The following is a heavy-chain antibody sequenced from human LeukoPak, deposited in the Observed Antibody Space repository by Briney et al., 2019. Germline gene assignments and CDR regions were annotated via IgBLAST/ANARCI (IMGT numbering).Heavy chain of an antibody. D-gene: IGHD1-26*01. Sequence: PGRSLRLSCAASGLTFSSYGMHWVRQAPGKGLEWVAVISYDGSNKYYADSVKGRFTISRDNSKNTLYLQMNSLRAEDTAVYYCAKEYSGSYEEFDPWGQGTLVTVSS. CDR2: ISYDGSNK. J-gene: IGHJ5*02. CDR1: GLTFSSYG. CDR3: AKEYSGSYEEFDP. V-gene: IGHV3-30*18.